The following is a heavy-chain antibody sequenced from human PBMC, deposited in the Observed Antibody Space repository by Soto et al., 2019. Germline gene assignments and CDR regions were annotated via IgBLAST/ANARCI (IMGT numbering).Heavy chain of an antibody. Sequence: SETLSLTCTVSGGSISSGGYYWSWIRQHPGKGLEWIGYIYYSGSTYYNPSLKSRVTISVDTSKNQFSLKLSSVTAADTAVYYCARASARKYSSSSPYNWFDPRGKGTLVTVSS. CDR3: ARASARKYSSSSPYNWFDP. D-gene: IGHD6-6*01. CDR1: GGSISSGGYY. J-gene: IGHJ5*02. V-gene: IGHV4-31*03. CDR2: IYYSGST.